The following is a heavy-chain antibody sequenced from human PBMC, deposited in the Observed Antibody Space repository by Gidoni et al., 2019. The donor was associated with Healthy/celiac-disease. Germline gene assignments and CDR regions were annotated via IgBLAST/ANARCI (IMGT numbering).Heavy chain of an antibody. V-gene: IGHV3-23*01. Sequence: EVQLLESGGGLVQPGGSLRLSCAASGFTFRSYAMSWVRQAPGKGLEWVSAISGRGGSTYYADSVKGRFTISRDNSKNTLYLKMNSLRAEDTAVYYCAKGGSGDYGMDVWGQGTTVTVSS. CDR3: AKGGSGDYGMDV. D-gene: IGHD2-8*02. CDR2: ISGRGGST. J-gene: IGHJ6*02. CDR1: GFTFRSYA.